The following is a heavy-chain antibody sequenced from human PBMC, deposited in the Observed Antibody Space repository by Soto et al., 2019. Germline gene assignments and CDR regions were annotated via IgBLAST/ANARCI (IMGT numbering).Heavy chain of an antibody. CDR2: IYYTGST. V-gene: IGHV4-59*01. J-gene: IGHJ3*02. CDR1: DGYMRSYY. CDR3: ASGGCAFDI. D-gene: IGHD3-16*01. Sequence: SQTLSHSGTGGDGYMRSYYWRWIRQPPGKVLEWIGYIYYTGSTNYNPSLKSRVTISVDTSKNQFSLKLSSVTAADTAVYYCASGGCAFDIWGQGTMVTVSS.